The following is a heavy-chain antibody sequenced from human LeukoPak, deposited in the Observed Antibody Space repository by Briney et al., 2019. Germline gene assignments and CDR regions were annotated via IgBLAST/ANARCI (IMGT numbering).Heavy chain of an antibody. D-gene: IGHD2-2*01. CDR3: AKVGYYARDAFDI. J-gene: IGHJ3*02. V-gene: IGHV3-30*18. CDR1: GFTFSSYG. Sequence: GRSLRLSCAASGFTFSSYGMHWVRQAPGKGLEWVAVISYDGSIKYYADSVKGRFTISRDNSKNTLYLQMNSLRAEDTAVYYCAKVGYYARDAFDIWGQGAMVTVSS. CDR2: ISYDGSIK.